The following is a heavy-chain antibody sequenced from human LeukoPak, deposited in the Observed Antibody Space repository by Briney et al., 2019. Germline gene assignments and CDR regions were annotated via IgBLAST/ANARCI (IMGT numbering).Heavy chain of an antibody. D-gene: IGHD1-26*01. CDR3: ARVSFVGVGAPPYFDY. CDR2: INPNSGGT. J-gene: IGHJ4*02. V-gene: IGHV1-2*02. Sequence: ASVKVSCKASGYTFTGYYMHWVRQAPGQGLEWMGWINPNSGGTNYAQKFQGRVTMTRDTSISTAYMELSRLRSDDTAVHYCARVSFVGVGAPPYFDYWGQGTLVTVSS. CDR1: GYTFTGYY.